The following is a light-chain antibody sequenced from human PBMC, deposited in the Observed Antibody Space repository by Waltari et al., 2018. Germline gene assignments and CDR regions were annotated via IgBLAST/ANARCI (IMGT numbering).Light chain of an antibody. CDR2: EDT. V-gene: IGLV2-23*01. CDR3: CSHTGSNTWV. Sequence: QSALTQPASVSGSPGQPITISCTGTRSYNLVPWYQQYPGEAPKVVIFEDTKRPSGVSNRFSASKSGNTASLTISGLQAEDEADYYCCSHTGSNTWVFGGGTKVTVL. J-gene: IGLJ3*02. CDR1: RSYNL.